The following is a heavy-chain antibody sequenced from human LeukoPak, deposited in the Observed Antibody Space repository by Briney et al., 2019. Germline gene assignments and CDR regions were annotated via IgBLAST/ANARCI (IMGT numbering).Heavy chain of an antibody. D-gene: IGHD3-3*01. V-gene: IGHV1-69*05. Sequence: SVKVSCKASGGTFSSYAISWVRQAPGQGLEWMGGIIPIFGTANYAQKFQGRVTITTDESTSTAYMELSSLRSEDTAVYYCARDRSHYDFWSGYYQGDAFDIWGQGTMVTVSS. CDR3: ARDRSHYDFWSGYYQGDAFDI. J-gene: IGHJ3*02. CDR2: IIPIFGTA. CDR1: GGTFSSYA.